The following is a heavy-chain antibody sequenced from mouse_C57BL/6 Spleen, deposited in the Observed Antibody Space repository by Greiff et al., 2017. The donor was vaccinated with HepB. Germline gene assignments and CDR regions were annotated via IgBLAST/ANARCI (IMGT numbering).Heavy chain of an antibody. CDR1: GFSLTSYG. Sequence: QVQLKESGPGLVAPSQRLSITCTVSGFSLTSYGVAWVRQTPGKGLEWLGVIWGGGSTNYNSALMSRLSISKHNSKSQVFLKRNSLQTDDTAMYYCAKHEDDGSSPFAYWGQGTLVTVSA. CDR2: IWGGGST. V-gene: IGHV2-9*01. CDR3: AKHEDDGSSPFAY. D-gene: IGHD1-1*01. J-gene: IGHJ3*01.